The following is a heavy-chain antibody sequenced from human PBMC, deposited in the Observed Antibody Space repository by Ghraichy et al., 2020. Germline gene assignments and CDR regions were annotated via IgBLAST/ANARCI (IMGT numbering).Heavy chain of an antibody. Sequence: ASVKVSCKASGYNFAKYWMHWVRQATGQGLEWLGIIKPSEDETTYADKFQGRVTMTRDTSTNTVYMELSSLRSEDTAIYYCAREDGSFDYWGQGTLVTVSS. CDR3: AREDGSFDY. CDR2: IKPSEDET. V-gene: IGHV1-46*01. J-gene: IGHJ4*02. D-gene: IGHD3-10*01. CDR1: GYNFAKYW.